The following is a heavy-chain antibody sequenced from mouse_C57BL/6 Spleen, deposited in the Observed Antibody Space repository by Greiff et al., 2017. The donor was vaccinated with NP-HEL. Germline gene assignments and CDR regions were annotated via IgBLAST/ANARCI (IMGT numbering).Heavy chain of an antibody. V-gene: IGHV1-26*01. CDR2: INPNNGGT. Sequence: VQLQQSGPELVKPGASVKISCKASGYTFTDYYMNWVKQSHGKSLEWIGDINPNNGGTSYNQKFKGKATLTVDKSSSTAYMELRSLTSEDSAVYYCARRDTLFDYWGQGTTLTVSS. D-gene: IGHD5-1-1*01. J-gene: IGHJ2*01. CDR1: GYTFTDYY. CDR3: ARRDTLFDY.